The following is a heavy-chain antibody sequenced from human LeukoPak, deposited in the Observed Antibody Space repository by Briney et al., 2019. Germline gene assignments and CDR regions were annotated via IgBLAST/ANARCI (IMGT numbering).Heavy chain of an antibody. J-gene: IGHJ4*02. V-gene: IGHV3-33*01. D-gene: IGHD6-13*01. CDR3: ARAGYSSSWYPPAY. CDR2: IWYDGSNK. CDR1: GFTFSSYG. Sequence: PGGSLRLSCAASGFTFSSYGMPWVRQAPGKGLEWVAVIWYDGSNKYYADSVKGRFTISRDNSKNTLYLQMNSLRAEDTAVYYCARAGYSSSWYPPAYWGQGTLVTVSS.